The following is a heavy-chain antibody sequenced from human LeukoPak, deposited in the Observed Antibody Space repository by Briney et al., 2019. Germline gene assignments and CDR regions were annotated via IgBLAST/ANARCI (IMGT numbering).Heavy chain of an antibody. D-gene: IGHD1-26*01. CDR1: GGSISSYY. J-gene: IGHJ3*02. V-gene: IGHV4-59*01. CDR2: LYNSGST. CDR3: ARGVTTPLDAFDI. Sequence: PSETLSLTCTVSGGSISSYYWSWIRQPAGKGLEWIGYLYNSGSTNYNPSLKSRATISVDMSKNQLSLKLSSVTAADTAVYYCARGVTTPLDAFDIWGQGTMVTVSS.